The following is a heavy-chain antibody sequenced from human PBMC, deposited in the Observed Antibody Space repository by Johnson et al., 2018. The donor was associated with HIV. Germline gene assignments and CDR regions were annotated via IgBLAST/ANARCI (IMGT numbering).Heavy chain of an antibody. CDR1: GFTLSSYA. V-gene: IGHV3-30-3*01. CDR2: LSYDGSNK. J-gene: IGHJ3*02. Sequence: VQLMESGGGVVQPGRSLRLSCAASGFTLSSYAMHWVRQAPGKGLEWVAVLSYDGSNKYYADSVKGRFTISRDNAKNSLYLQMNSLRAEDTAVYYCARVRSALRLAFDIWGQGTMVTVSS. CDR3: ARVRSALRLAFDI. D-gene: IGHD3-10*01.